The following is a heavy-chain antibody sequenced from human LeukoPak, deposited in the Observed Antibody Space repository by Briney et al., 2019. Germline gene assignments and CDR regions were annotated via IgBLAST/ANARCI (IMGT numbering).Heavy chain of an antibody. V-gene: IGHV3-49*04. Sequence: PGGSLRLSCTASGFTFGDYAMSWVRQAPGKGLEWVGFIRSKAYDGTTEYAASVKGRFTISRDDSKSIAYLQMNSLKTEDTAVYYCTRDQYCGGDCYAFDYWGQGTLVTVSS. CDR1: GFTFGDYA. J-gene: IGHJ4*02. CDR3: TRDQYCGGDCYAFDY. D-gene: IGHD2-21*02. CDR2: IRSKAYDGTT.